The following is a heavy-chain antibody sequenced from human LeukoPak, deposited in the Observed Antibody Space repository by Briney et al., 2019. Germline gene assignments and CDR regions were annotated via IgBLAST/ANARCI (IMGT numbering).Heavy chain of an antibody. J-gene: IGHJ4*02. CDR1: GITLSNYG. CDR2: ISDSGGST. Sequence: GGSLRLSCAVTGITLSNYGMSWVRQAPGKGLEWVAGISDSGGSTNYADSVKGRFTISRDNPKNTLYLQMNSLRAEDTAVYFCAKRGVVIRVILVGFHKEAYYFDSWGQGALVTVSS. V-gene: IGHV3-23*01. D-gene: IGHD3-22*01. CDR3: AKRGVVIRVILVGFHKEAYYFDS.